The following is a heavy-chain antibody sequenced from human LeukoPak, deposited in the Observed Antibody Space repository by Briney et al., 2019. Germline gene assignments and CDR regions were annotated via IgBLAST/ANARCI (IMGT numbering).Heavy chain of an antibody. J-gene: IGHJ4*02. CDR3: ATIYSSGWYSYASDFDY. D-gene: IGHD6-19*01. CDR1: GFTFSDYY. V-gene: IGHV3-11*06. Sequence: GGSLRLSCAASGFTFSDYYMSWIRQAPGKGLEWVSSISSSSSYIYYADSVKGRFTISRDNAKNSLYLQMNSLRAEDTAVYYCATIYSSGWYSYASDFDYWGQGTLVTVSS. CDR2: ISSSSSYI.